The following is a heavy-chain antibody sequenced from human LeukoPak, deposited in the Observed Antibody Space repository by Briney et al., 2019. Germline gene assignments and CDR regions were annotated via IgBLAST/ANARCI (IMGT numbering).Heavy chain of an antibody. CDR3: ARHGRISSGSNHFDY. Sequence: GESLKISCKGSGYSFTNYWIGWVRQMPGKGLEWMGIIWPGDSDTRYSPSFQGQVTISADKSISTAYLQWTSLKASDTAMYYCARHGRISSGSNHFDYWGQGTLVTVSS. CDR2: IWPGDSDT. V-gene: IGHV5-51*01. J-gene: IGHJ4*02. CDR1: GYSFTNYW. D-gene: IGHD1-26*01.